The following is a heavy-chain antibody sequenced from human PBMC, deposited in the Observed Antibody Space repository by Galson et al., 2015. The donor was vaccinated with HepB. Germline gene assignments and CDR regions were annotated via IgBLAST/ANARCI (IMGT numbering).Heavy chain of an antibody. D-gene: IGHD6-13*01. J-gene: IGHJ4*02. CDR2: INPNSGGT. CDR3: AREEIAAAWLPPNFDS. V-gene: IGHV1-2*02. Sequence: SVKVSCKASGYTFTGYYMHWVRQAPGQGLEWMGWINPNSGGTNYAQKFQGRVTMTRDTSISTAHMELRRLRSDDTAVYYCAREEIAAAWLPPNFDSWGQGTLVTVSS. CDR1: GYTFTGYY.